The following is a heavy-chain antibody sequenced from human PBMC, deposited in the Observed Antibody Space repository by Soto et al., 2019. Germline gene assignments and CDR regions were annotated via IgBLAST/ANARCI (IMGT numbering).Heavy chain of an antibody. CDR1: GYTFTSYD. Sequence: ASVKVSCNASGYTFTSYDINWVRQATGQGLEWMGWMNPNSGNTGYAEKCQGRFTRTRNTCISRSCMDLSSLRSEDTAVYYCASLAFYGSGSYYYYYYGMDVWGQGTTVTVSS. V-gene: IGHV1-8*01. D-gene: IGHD3-10*01. CDR2: MNPNSGNT. J-gene: IGHJ6*02. CDR3: ASLAFYGSGSYYYYYYGMDV.